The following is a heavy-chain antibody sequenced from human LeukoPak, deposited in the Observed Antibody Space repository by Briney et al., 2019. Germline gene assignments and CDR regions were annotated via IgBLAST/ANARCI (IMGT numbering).Heavy chain of an antibody. CDR3: ARPASIRDGYNPRADAFDI. Sequence: SETLSLTCAVSGGSISSSNWWSWVRQPPGKGLEWIGEIYHSGSTNYNPSLKSRVTISVDKSKNQFSLKLSSVTAADTAVYYCARPASIRDGYNPRADAFDIWGQGTMVTVSS. CDR1: GGSISSSNW. CDR2: IYHSGST. D-gene: IGHD5-24*01. J-gene: IGHJ3*02. V-gene: IGHV4-4*02.